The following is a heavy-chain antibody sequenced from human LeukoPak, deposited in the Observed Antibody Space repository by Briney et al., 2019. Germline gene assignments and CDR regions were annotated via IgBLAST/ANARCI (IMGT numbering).Heavy chain of an antibody. D-gene: IGHD2-2*02. J-gene: IGHJ3*02. CDR3: ARKYCSSTICYNAFDI. CDR1: GGSISSDGYY. CDR2: IYHTGST. Sequence: ASQTLSLTCTVSGGSISSDGYYWSWIRQPPGKGLESIGYIYHTGSTYYNPSLKSRVSISVDRSKNQFSLNLSSVTAADTAVYYCARKYCSSTICYNAFDIWGHGTMVTVSS. V-gene: IGHV4-30-2*01.